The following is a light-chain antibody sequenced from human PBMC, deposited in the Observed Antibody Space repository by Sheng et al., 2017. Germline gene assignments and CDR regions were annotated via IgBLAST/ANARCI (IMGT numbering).Light chain of an antibody. CDR2: AAS. Sequence: MTQSPATLSVSPGERATLSCRASQTISTYLAWFQQKPGKVPKRLIYAASSLQSGVPSRFSGSGSGTEFTLTISSLQPEDFATYYCLQHKSYPLTFGGGTKVETK. V-gene: IGKV1-17*03. CDR3: LQHKSYPLT. CDR1: QTISTY. J-gene: IGKJ4*01.